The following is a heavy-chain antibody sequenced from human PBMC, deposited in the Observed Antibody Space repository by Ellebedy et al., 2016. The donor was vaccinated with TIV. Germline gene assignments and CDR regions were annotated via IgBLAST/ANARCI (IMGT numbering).Heavy chain of an antibody. CDR2: ISTSGSTI. V-gene: IGHV3-11*01. Sequence: GESLKISCAASGFTFSDYYMSWIRQAPGKGLEWVSFISTSGSTIYYADSVKGRFTISRDNAKNSLYLQMNSLRADDTAVYYCARDPGWFDPWGQGTLVTVSS. J-gene: IGHJ5*02. CDR3: ARDPGWFDP. CDR1: GFTFSDYY.